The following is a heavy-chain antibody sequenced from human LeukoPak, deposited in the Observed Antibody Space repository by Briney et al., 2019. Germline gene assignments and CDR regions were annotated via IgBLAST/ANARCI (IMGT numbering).Heavy chain of an antibody. CDR1: EGTFSSYP. V-gene: IGHV1-18*01. CDR2: ISAYNGNT. CDR3: ARLSGYGGDYYMDV. J-gene: IGHJ6*03. D-gene: IGHD4-23*01. Sequence: ASVKVSCRASEGTFSSYPISWVRQPPGQGLEGMGWISAYNGNTNYAQKLQGRVTMTTDTSTSTAYMELRSLRSDDTAVYYCARLSGYGGDYYMDVWGKGTTVTVSS.